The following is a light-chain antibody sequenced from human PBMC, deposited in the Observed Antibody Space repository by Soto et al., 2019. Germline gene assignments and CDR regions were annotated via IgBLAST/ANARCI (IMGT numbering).Light chain of an antibody. J-gene: IGLJ1*01. CDR3: SSHTISSALQV. Sequence: QSALTQPASVSGSPGQSITISCTGTISDFVVYNYVSWYQQHPGKAPKLMIYGVGNRPSGVSNRFSGSKSGNTASLTISGLQADDEADYYCSSHTISSALQVFGTGTKLTVL. CDR1: ISDFVVYNY. CDR2: GVG. V-gene: IGLV2-14*01.